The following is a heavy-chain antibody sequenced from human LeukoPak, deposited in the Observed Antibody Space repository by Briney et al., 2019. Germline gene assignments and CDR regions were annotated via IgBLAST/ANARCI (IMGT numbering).Heavy chain of an antibody. CDR2: INPKSWGT. V-gene: IGHV1-2*02. J-gene: IGHJ5*02. Sequence: ASVTVSCKASGYTFTGYYMHWVRQAPAQGLEWMGWINPKSWGTNYEQKSQGRVTMTRDTSISTDYLELSRLRSDDTAVYYCARAAGEARFLKWLPHKWFDPWGQGTLVTVSS. CDR3: ARAAGEARFLKWLPHKWFDP. D-gene: IGHD3-3*01. CDR1: GYTFTGYY.